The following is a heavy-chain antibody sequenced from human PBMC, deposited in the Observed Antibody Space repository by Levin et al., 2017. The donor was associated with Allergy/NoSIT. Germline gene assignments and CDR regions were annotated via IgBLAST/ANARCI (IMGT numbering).Heavy chain of an antibody. J-gene: IGHJ3*02. CDR2: IKQDGTEK. Sequence: GESLKISCAASGFTFSSYWMSWVRQAPGKGLEWVANIKQDGTEKYYVDSVKGRFTVSSDSAKNSVYLQMSSLRVEDTAVYFCARNWRSAFDIWGQGTVVTVSS. CDR1: GFTFSSYW. V-gene: IGHV3-7*04. CDR3: ARNWRSAFDI.